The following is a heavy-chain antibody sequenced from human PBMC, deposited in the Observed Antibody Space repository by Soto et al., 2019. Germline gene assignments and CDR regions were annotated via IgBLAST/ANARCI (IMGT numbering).Heavy chain of an antibody. J-gene: IGHJ6*02. CDR1: GFTFDDYA. CDR3: AKEMGGRNIVLVVYAPRAGMEL. V-gene: IGHV3-9*01. Sequence: EVQLVESGGGLVQPGRSLRLSCAASGFTFDDYAMHWVRQAPGKGLEWVSGIRWNSGSIGYADSVKGRFTISSDNVQNSLYLQINSLRAEDKALYYCAKEMGGRNIVLVVYAPRAGMELWGQGTTFTVSS. CDR2: IRWNSGSI. D-gene: IGHD2-8*01.